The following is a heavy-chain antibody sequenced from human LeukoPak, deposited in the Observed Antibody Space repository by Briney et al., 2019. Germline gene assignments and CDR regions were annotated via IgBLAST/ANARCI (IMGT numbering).Heavy chain of an antibody. CDR1: GFTFSNHG. D-gene: IGHD6-19*01. CDR2: IRYEGISK. Sequence: PGGSLRLSCAASGFTFSNHGMHWVRQAPGKGREWVAFIRYEGISKYYADSVKGRFTISRDNSKNTLYVQVNSLRTEDTAVYYCAKGWSAWSLDYWGQGTLVTVSS. V-gene: IGHV3-30*02. CDR3: AKGWSAWSLDY. J-gene: IGHJ4*02.